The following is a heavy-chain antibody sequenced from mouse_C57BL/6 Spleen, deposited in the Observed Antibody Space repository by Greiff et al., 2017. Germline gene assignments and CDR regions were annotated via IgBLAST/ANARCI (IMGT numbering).Heavy chain of an antibody. CDR2: IHPNSGST. Sequence: QVQLQQPGAELVKPGASVKLSCKASGYTFTSYWLHWVKQRPGQGLEWIGMIHPNSGSTNYNEKFKSKATLTVDKSSSTAYMQLSSLTSEDSAVYYCAAYDYEYFDYWGQGTTLTVSS. CDR3: AAYDYEYFDY. CDR1: GYTFTSYW. D-gene: IGHD2-4*01. J-gene: IGHJ2*01. V-gene: IGHV1-64*01.